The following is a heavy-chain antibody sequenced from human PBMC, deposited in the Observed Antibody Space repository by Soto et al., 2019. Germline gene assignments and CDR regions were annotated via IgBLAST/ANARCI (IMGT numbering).Heavy chain of an antibody. CDR2: INHSGST. Sequence: SETLSLTCAVYGGSFSGYYWSWIRQPPGKGLEWIGEINHSGSTNYNPSLKSRVTISVDTSKNQFSLKLSSVTAADTAVYYCARGPGSSSWYRGFDYWGQGTLVTVSS. CDR3: ARGPGSSSWYRGFDY. D-gene: IGHD6-13*01. CDR1: GGSFSGYY. V-gene: IGHV4-34*01. J-gene: IGHJ4*02.